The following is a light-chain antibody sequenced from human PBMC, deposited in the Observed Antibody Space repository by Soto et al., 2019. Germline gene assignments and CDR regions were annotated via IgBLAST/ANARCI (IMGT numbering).Light chain of an antibody. CDR1: QSVSSY. CDR3: QQRSNWPGT. J-gene: IGKJ1*01. CDR2: DAS. V-gene: IGKV3-11*01. Sequence: EIVWTQSPATLSLSPGERAKISRRASQSVSSYLAWYQKKPGQAPRIIIYDASNRATGIPARFSGSGSGTDFNLTISSLETEDFAVYYCQQRSNWPGTFGQGAKVDI.